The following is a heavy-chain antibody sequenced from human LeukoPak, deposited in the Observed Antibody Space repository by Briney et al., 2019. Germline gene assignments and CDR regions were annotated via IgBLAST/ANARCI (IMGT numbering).Heavy chain of an antibody. J-gene: IGHJ4*02. V-gene: IGHV3-53*01. CDR3: ARDLSSVFDC. CDR1: GFRFSTYE. D-gene: IGHD3-10*01. Sequence: GGSLRLSCAASGFRFSTYEMNWVRQAPGKGLEWVSVIYSGGSTYYADSVKGRFTISRDNSKNTLYLQMNSLRAEDTAVYYCARDLSSVFDCWGQGTLVTVSS. CDR2: IYSGGST.